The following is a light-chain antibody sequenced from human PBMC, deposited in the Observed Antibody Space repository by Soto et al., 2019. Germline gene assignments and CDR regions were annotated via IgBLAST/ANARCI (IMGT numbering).Light chain of an antibody. J-gene: IGLJ1*01. CDR1: SSDVGDYFY. CDR2: EIT. Sequence: QSALTQPPSASGSPGQSVTISCTGTSSDVGDYFYVSWYQQHPGKPPKLLIYEITQRPSGVPVRFTASRSGNTASLTISGLQADDEADYYCTSYAGNDKYVFGTGTKLTVL. V-gene: IGLV2-8*01. CDR3: TSYAGNDKYV.